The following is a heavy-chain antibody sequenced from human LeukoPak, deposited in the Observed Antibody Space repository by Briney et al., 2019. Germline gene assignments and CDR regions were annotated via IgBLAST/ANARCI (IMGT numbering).Heavy chain of an antibody. CDR1: GVTFSSYG. CDR2: ISYDGGDQ. CDR3: ARGGPYYDSWSGYLY. J-gene: IGHJ4*02. Sequence: GGSLRLSCTASGVTFSSYGMHWVRQAPGKGLEWVAVISYDGGDQYYADSVKGRFTISRDDSKNTLYLQMNSLRGEDTAVYYCARGGPYYDSWSGYLYWGQGTLVTVSS. D-gene: IGHD3-3*01. V-gene: IGHV3-33*01.